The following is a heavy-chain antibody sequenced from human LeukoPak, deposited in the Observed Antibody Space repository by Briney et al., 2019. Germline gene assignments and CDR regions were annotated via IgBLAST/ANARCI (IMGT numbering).Heavy chain of an antibody. V-gene: IGHV1-24*01. Sequence: ASAKVSCKVSGYTLTELSMHWVRQAPGKGLEWMGGFDPEDGETIYAQKFQGRVTMTEDTSTDTAYMELSSLRSEDTAVYYCATVSVSRIGVVVPAAITDYYYYMDVWGKGTTVTVSS. CDR1: GYTLTELS. J-gene: IGHJ6*03. CDR2: FDPEDGET. CDR3: ATVSVSRIGVVVPAAITDYYYYMDV. D-gene: IGHD2-2*02.